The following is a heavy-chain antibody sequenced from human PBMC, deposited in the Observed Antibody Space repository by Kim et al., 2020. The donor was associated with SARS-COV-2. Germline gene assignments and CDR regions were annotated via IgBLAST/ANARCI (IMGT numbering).Heavy chain of an antibody. CDR1: GYSFTSYW. V-gene: IGHV5-51*01. J-gene: IGHJ6*02. CDR2: IYPGDSDT. CDR3: ARQVAAAMLEDYYYGMDV. D-gene: IGHD2-2*01. Sequence: GESLQISCKGSGYSFTSYWIGWVRQMPGKGLEWMGIIYPGDSDTRYSPSFQGQVTISADKSISTAYLQWSSLKASDTAMYYCARQVAAAMLEDYYYGMDVWGQGTTVTVSS.